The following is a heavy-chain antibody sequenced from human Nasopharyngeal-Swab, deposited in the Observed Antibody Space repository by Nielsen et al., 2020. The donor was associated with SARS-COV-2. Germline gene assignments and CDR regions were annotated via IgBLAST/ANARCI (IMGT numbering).Heavy chain of an antibody. J-gene: IGHJ4*02. CDR3: VKQTPYTD. Sequence: GESLKISCSASGFTFSSYAMHWVRQAPGKGLKYVSAISSDGGSTYYADSVKGRFTISRDNAKNTLYLQMSSLGPEDTVVYYCVKQTPYTDWGQGTLVTVSS. V-gene: IGHV3-64D*06. CDR1: GFTFSSYA. CDR2: ISSDGGST.